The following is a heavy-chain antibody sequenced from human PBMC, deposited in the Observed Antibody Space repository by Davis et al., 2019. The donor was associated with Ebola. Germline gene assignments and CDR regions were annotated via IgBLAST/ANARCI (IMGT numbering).Heavy chain of an antibody. J-gene: IGHJ4*02. V-gene: IGHV3-21*01. Sequence: GESLKISCAASGFTFSSYSMNWVRQAPGKGLEWVSSISSSSSYIYYADSVKGRFTISRDNSKNTLYLQMNSLRAEDTAVYYCARGSQYYYDSRGCENWGQGTLVTVSS. CDR3: ARGSQYYYDSRGCEN. CDR2: ISSSSSYI. D-gene: IGHD3-22*01. CDR1: GFTFSSYS.